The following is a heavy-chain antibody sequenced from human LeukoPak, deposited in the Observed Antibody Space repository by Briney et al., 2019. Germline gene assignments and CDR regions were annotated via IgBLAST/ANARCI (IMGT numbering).Heavy chain of an antibody. D-gene: IGHD6-19*01. J-gene: IGHJ4*02. CDR1: GFTFSSYW. V-gene: IGHV3-74*01. Sequence: GGSLRLSCAASGFTFSSYWMHWVRQAPGKGLVWVSRINSDGSSTSYADSVKGRFTISRDNAKNSLYLQMNSLRAEDTAVYYCARSPSSGKFDYWGQGTLVTVSS. CDR2: INSDGSST. CDR3: ARSPSSGKFDY.